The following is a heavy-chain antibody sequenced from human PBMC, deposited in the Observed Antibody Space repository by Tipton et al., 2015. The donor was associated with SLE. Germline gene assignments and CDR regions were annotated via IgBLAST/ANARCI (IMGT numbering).Heavy chain of an antibody. D-gene: IGHD3-3*01. CDR2: MYHRGTT. V-gene: IGHV4-59*08. J-gene: IGHJ4*02. CDR3: ASSPGVTLFRVVTYFDL. Sequence: TLSLTCSVSGDSMRSYYWSWIRQSPGKGLEWIGSMYHRGTTNYNPSLKSRVTITQHRSENQFSLHLSAVTAADTAVYYCASSPGVTLFRVVTYFDLWGQGILVTVSS. CDR1: GDSMRSYY.